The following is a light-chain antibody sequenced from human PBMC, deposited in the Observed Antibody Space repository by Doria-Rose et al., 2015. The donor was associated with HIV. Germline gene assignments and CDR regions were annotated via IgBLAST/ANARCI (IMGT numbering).Light chain of an antibody. J-gene: IGKJ3*01. Sequence: PGERATLSCRASQSVSSNLAWYQQKPGQAPRLLIYDASNRATGIPARFSGSGSGTDFTLTISSLEPEDFAVYFCQQRSNWPPIFTFGPGTKADI. V-gene: IGKV3-11*01. CDR2: DAS. CDR1: QSVSSN. CDR3: QQRSNWPPIFT.